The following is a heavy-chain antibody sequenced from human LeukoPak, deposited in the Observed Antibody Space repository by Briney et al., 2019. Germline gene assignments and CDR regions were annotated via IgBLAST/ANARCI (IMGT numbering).Heavy chain of an antibody. J-gene: IGHJ3*02. Sequence: SETLSLTCTVSGGSISSYYWSWIRQPAGKGLEWIGRTYTSGSTNYNPSLKSRVTMSVDTSKNQFSLKLSSVTAADTAVYYCARERERMYYDILTGYYTLNAFDIWGQGTMVTVSS. V-gene: IGHV4-4*07. CDR3: ARERERMYYDILTGYYTLNAFDI. CDR1: GGSISSYY. D-gene: IGHD3-9*01. CDR2: TYTSGST.